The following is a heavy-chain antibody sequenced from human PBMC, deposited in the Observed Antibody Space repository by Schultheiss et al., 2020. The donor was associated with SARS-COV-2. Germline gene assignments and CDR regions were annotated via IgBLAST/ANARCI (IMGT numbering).Heavy chain of an antibody. D-gene: IGHD3-22*01. Sequence: GGSLRLSCAACGFTFSSYDMHWVRQATGKGLEWVSAIGTAGDTYYPGSVKGQFTISRENAKNSLYLQMNSLRAGDTAVYYCARGQFYYDSSGYRWWGQGTLVTVSS. CDR2: IGTAGDT. CDR1: GFTFSSYD. CDR3: ARGQFYYDSSGYRW. V-gene: IGHV3-13*03. J-gene: IGHJ4*02.